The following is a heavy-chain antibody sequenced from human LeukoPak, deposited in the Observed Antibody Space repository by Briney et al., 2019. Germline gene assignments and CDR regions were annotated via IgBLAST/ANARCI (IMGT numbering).Heavy chain of an antibody. D-gene: IGHD1-26*01. CDR2: ISYDGSNK. J-gene: IGHJ2*01. Sequence: GGSLRLSCAASGFTFSSYAMHWVRQAPGKGLEWVAVISYDGSNKYYADSVKGRFTISRDNSKNTLYLQMNSLRAEDTAVYYCARDGGSYGIAYRYFDLWGRGTLVTVSS. CDR1: GFTFSSYA. V-gene: IGHV3-30-3*01. CDR3: ARDGGSYGIAYRYFDL.